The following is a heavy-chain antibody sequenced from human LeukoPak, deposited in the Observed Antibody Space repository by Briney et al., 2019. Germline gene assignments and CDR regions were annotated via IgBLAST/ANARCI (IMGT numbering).Heavy chain of an antibody. V-gene: IGHV4-4*07. Sequence: SETLSLTCTISGGSINSYYWSWIRQPAGKGLEWIGRIYPSGSTNYNPSLKSRVTMSVDTSKNHFSLHLSSVTAADTAVYYCAKTSFGSGSFWFFDLRGRGAQVTVSS. J-gene: IGHJ2*01. CDR2: IYPSGST. D-gene: IGHD1-26*01. CDR1: GGSINSYY. CDR3: AKTSFGSGSFWFFDL.